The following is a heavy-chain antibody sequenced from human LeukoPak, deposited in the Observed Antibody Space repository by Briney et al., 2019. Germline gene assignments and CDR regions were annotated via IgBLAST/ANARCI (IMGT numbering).Heavy chain of an antibody. D-gene: IGHD2-2*01. V-gene: IGHV4-38-2*02. CDR3: ARDPSVVVPAAVDY. CDR1: GYSTSSGIY. Sequence: SETLSLTSTVPGYSTSSGIYWGWIRPPPGKGRKRIGLIYHSGSTYYNPSLKSRVTISVDTSKNQFSLKLSSVTAADTAVYYCARDPSVVVPAAVDYWGQGTLVTVSS. CDR2: IYHSGST. J-gene: IGHJ4*02.